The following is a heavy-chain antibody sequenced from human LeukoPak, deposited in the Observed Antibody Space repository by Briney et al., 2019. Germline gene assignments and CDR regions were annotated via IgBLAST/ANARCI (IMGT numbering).Heavy chain of an antibody. CDR3: ARVWFGESPNWFDP. J-gene: IGHJ5*02. CDR1: GFSLSNASMG. Sequence: GPALVKPTEILTLTCTVSGFSLSNASMGVAWIRQPPGKALEWLAHIFSNDEKSYNTSLKSRLTISKDTSKSQVVLTMTNMDPVDTATYYCARVWFGESPNWFDPWGQGTLVTVSS. V-gene: IGHV2-26*01. D-gene: IGHD3-10*01. CDR2: IFSNDEK.